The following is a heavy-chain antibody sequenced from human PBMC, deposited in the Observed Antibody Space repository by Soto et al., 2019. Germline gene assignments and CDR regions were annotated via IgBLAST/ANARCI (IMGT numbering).Heavy chain of an antibody. J-gene: IGHJ3*02. CDR3: ARDDCGGGVVAFDI. CDR2: ISADHGNT. D-gene: IGHD4-17*01. Sequence: QVQLVQSGAEVKKPGASVKVSCKASGYTFTSYGISWVRQAPGQGLEWMGWISADHGNTNYAQKLQGRVTMPTDTSTSRAYMELRSLRSDDTAVYYCARDDCGGGVVAFDIWGQGTMVTVSS. CDR1: GYTFTSYG. V-gene: IGHV1-18*01.